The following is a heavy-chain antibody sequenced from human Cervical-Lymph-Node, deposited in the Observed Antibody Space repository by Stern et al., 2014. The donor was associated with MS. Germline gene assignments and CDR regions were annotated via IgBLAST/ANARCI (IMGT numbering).Heavy chain of an antibody. V-gene: IGHV1-58*01. Sequence: QLVQSGPEVKKPGTSVKVSCKASGFTFTSSAVQWVRQARGQRLEWIGWIVVGSGNTNYETEFQERVTITRDMSTSTAYMELSSLRSEDTAVYYCAARGRHCSGGSCYPWFDPWGQGTLVTVSS. CDR1: GFTFTSSA. J-gene: IGHJ5*02. CDR3: AARGRHCSGGSCYPWFDP. D-gene: IGHD2-15*01. CDR2: IVVGSGNT.